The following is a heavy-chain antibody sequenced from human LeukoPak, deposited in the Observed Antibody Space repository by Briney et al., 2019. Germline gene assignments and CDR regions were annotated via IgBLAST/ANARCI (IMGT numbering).Heavy chain of an antibody. CDR1: GGSISNYY. D-gene: IGHD1-14*01. Sequence: SETLSLTCTVSGGSISNYYWSWIRQPPGKELEWIGDISYSGSTTYKPSLISRVTISVDTSKNQFSLKLNSVTAADTAVYYCARAPPGIGYYFDNWGQGILVIVSS. V-gene: IGHV4-59*01. J-gene: IGHJ4*02. CDR2: ISYSGST. CDR3: ARAPPGIGYYFDN.